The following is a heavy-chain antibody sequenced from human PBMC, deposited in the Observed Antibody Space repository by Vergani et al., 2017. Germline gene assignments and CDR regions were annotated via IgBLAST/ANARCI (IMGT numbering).Heavy chain of an antibody. V-gene: IGHV4-38-2*02. J-gene: IGHJ4*02. CDR2: IYHSGST. CDR3: ARVRVNFLDY. CDR1: GYSISSGYY. Sequence: QVQLQESGPGLVKPSETLSLTCTVSGYSISSGYYWGWIRQPPGKGLEWIGSIYHSGSTYYNPSLKSRVTISVDTSKNQFSLKLSSVTAADTAVDYCARVRVNFLDYGGQGTLVTVSS. D-gene: IGHD3-22*01.